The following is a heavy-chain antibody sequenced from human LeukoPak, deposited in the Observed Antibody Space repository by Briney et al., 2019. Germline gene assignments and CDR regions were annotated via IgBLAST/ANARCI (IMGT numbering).Heavy chain of an antibody. V-gene: IGHV5-51*01. Sequence: GESLTISCKGSGYSFTSYWTGWVRQVPGKGLGWMGMIYLGDSDTRYSPSFQGQVTISADKSISTAYLQWSSLKASDTAMYYCARQSLSYYYGSGSYRHYYYYYMDVWGKGTTVTVSS. J-gene: IGHJ6*03. CDR1: GYSFTSYW. CDR3: ARQSLSYYYGSGSYRHYYYYYMDV. CDR2: IYLGDSDT. D-gene: IGHD3-10*01.